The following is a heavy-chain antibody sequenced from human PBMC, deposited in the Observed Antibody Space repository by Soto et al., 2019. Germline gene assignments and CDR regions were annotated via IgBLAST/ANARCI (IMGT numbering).Heavy chain of an antibody. CDR2: IYYSGST. CDR3: AAGYCISTSCYSPTNTVNWFDP. Sequence: SETLSLTCTVSGGSISSSSYYWAGIRHPPGKGLEGIGYIYYSGSTNYTPSLKSRVTISVDTSKNQFSLKLSSVTAADTAVYYCAAGYCISTSCYSPTNTVNWFDPWGQGTLVTVSS. CDR1: GGSISSSSYY. V-gene: IGHV4-61*05. J-gene: IGHJ5*02. D-gene: IGHD2-2*01.